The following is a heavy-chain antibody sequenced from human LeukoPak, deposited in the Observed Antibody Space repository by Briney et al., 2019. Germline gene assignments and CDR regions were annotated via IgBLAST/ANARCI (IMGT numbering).Heavy chain of an antibody. V-gene: IGHV1-18*01. D-gene: IGHD6-19*01. CDR2: ISAYNGNT. CDR3: ARATRSKGRWLVLGEPYYFDY. Sequence: ASVKVSCKASGYTFTSYGISWVRQAPGQGLEWMGWISAYNGNTNYAQKLQGRVTMTTDTSTSTAYMELRSLRSDDTAVYYCARATRSKGRWLVLGEPYYFDYRGQGTLVTVSS. J-gene: IGHJ4*02. CDR1: GYTFTSYG.